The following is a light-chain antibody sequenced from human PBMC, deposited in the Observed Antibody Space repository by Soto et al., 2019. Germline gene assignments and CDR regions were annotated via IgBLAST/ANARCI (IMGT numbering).Light chain of an antibody. J-gene: IGKJ4*01. V-gene: IGKV1-12*01. CDR3: QQANSFPHT. CDR2: ATS. CDR1: QDLSRW. Sequence: DIQMTQSPSSVSASVGDRVIITCRANQDLSRWLAWYQQKAGKAPQLLIYATSTLQSGVPSRFSGSGSGTEFTLTISSLQPEDFATYYCQQANSFPHTLGGGTRVEIK.